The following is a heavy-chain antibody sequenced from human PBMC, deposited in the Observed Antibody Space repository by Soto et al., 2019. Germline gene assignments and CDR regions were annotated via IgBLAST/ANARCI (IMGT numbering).Heavy chain of an antibody. J-gene: IGHJ5*02. CDR3: ARATLTGYRPRPWFDH. CDR1: GGSISSGGYS. CDR2: IYHSGST. Sequence: SETLSLTCAVSGGSISSGGYSWSWIRQPPGKGLEWIGYIYHSGSTYYNPSLKSRVTISVDRSKNQFSLKLSSVTAADTAVYYCARATLTGYRPRPWFDHWGQGTLVTVSS. D-gene: IGHD3-9*01. V-gene: IGHV4-30-2*01.